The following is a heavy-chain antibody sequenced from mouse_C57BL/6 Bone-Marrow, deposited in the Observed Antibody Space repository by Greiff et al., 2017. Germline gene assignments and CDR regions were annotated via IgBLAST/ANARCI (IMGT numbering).Heavy chain of an antibody. CDR2: IHPNSGST. V-gene: IGHV1-64*01. D-gene: IGHD1-1*02. Sequence: VKLQQPGAELVKPGASVKLSCKASGYTFTSYWMHWVKQRPGPGLEWIGMIHPNSGSTNYNEKFKSKATLTVDKSSSTAYMQLSSLTSEDSAVYYCARHGGAWFAYWGQGTLVTVSA. CDR3: ARHGGAWFAY. CDR1: GYTFTSYW. J-gene: IGHJ3*01.